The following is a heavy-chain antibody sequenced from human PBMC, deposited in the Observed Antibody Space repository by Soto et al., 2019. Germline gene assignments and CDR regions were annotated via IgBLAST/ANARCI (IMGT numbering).Heavy chain of an antibody. CDR2: VRNTVNSFST. CDR3: SLVDPTAKSPNY. Sequence: VQVEESGGGLVLPGGSLRLSCDVSAVSEFIFSDQYMDWVRQAPGKGLEWVFRVRNTVNSFSTAYAPSVQGRFTISREESMNSAYLPIHTLKTEDTAVYFCSLVDPTAKSPNYWGQGTLVTVS. D-gene: IGHD3-9*01. J-gene: IGHJ4*02. CDR1: EFIFSDQY. V-gene: IGHV3-72*01.